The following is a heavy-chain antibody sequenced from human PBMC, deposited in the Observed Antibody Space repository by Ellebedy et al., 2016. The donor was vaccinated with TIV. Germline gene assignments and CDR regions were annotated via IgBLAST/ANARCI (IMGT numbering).Heavy chain of an antibody. J-gene: IGHJ4*02. CDR2: FDPEDGET. CDR3: ATTWGSYRYYFDY. D-gene: IGHD3-16*02. Sequence: AASVKVSCKVSGYTLTELSMHRVRQAPGKGLEWMGGFDPEDGETIYAQKFQGRVTMTEDTSTDTAYMELSSLRSEDTAVYYCATTWGSYRYYFDYWGQGTLVTVSS. CDR1: GYTLTELS. V-gene: IGHV1-24*01.